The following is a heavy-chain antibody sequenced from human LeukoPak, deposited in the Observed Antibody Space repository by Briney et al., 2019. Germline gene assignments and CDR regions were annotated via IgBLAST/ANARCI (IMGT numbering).Heavy chain of an antibody. CDR1: GFTFSSYA. CDR2: ISHDESHK. J-gene: IGHJ6*02. Sequence: GGSLRLSCAASGFTFSSYAMHWVRQAPGKGLEWVAVISHDESHKYYADSVKGRFTISRDNSKNTLYLQMNSLRAEDTAVYYCAKGRNVLRYPYGMDVWGQGTTVTVSS. CDR3: AKGRNVLRYPYGMDV. D-gene: IGHD3-9*01. V-gene: IGHV3-30-3*01.